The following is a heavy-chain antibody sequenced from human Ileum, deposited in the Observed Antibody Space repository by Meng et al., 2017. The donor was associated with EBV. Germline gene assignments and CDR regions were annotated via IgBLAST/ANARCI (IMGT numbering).Heavy chain of an antibody. V-gene: IGHV4-59*08. D-gene: IGHD2-15*01. J-gene: IGHJ4*02. CDR1: AGSISSYY. Sequence: QVELKESGPGLVKPLETLSLTCRVSAGSISSYYWSWIRQPPGKGLEWIVYIYYSGSTNYHPSLKSRVTISVDTSKNQFSLNLSSVTAADTAVYYCARGGWSLDYWGQGTLVTVSS. CDR2: IYYSGST. CDR3: ARGGWSLDY.